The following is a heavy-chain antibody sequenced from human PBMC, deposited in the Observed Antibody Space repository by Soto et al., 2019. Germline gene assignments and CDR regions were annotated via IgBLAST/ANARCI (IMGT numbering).Heavy chain of an antibody. J-gene: IGHJ3*02. CDR2: ISGSGGST. CDR1: GFTFSSYA. D-gene: IGHD3-22*01. V-gene: IGHV3-23*01. Sequence: GGSLRLSCAASGFTFSSYAMSWVRQAPGKGLEWVSAISGSGGSTYYADSVKGRFTISRDNSKNTLYLQMNSLRAEDTAVYYCAKGDDSSGYYYGYSAFDIWGQGTMVTVSS. CDR3: AKGDDSSGYYYGYSAFDI.